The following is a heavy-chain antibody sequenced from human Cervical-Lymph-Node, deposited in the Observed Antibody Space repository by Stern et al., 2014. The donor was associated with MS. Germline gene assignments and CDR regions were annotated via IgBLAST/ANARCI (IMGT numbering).Heavy chain of an antibody. J-gene: IGHJ6*02. Sequence: VQLVESGAEVKKPGASVKVSCKTSGYIFTGYYIHWVRQAPRHGLEWMEWTNPNTAVTKYAQKFQGRVTMSRDTSISTAYVELSSLTSDDTAVYYCARDQRGITIFGVVTDYYYLGMDVWGQGTTVTVSS. CDR3: ARDQRGITIFGVVTDYYYLGMDV. D-gene: IGHD3-3*01. CDR1: GYIFTGYY. V-gene: IGHV1-2*02. CDR2: TNPNTAVT.